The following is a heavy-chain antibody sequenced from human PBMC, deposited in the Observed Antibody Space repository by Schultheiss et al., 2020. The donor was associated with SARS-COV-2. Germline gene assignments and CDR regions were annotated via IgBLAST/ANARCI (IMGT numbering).Heavy chain of an antibody. D-gene: IGHD3-10*01. Sequence: ASVKVSCKASGYTFTSYYMHWVRQAPGQGLEWMGWISAYNVNTNYAQKLQGRVTMTTDTSTSTAYMELRSLRSEDTAVYYCARGVHYGSGSWASYYYGMDVCGQGTTVTVSS. CDR1: GYTFTSYY. CDR2: ISAYNVNT. V-gene: IGHV1-18*04. J-gene: IGHJ6*02. CDR3: ARGVHYGSGSWASYYYGMDV.